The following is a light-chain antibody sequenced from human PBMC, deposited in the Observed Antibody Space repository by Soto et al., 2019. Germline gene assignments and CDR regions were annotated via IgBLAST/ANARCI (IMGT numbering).Light chain of an antibody. CDR1: QSMSRW. V-gene: IGKV1-5*01. CDR3: QQYNTYVSN. Sequence: DIQMTQSPSTLSASVGDRVTITCRASQSMSRWLAWYQKKPGKAPKLLIYHASSLESRVPSRFSGRESGTEFTLTISGLRPHDFATYYSQQYNTYVSNFGHGTKLEIK. CDR2: HAS. J-gene: IGKJ2*01.